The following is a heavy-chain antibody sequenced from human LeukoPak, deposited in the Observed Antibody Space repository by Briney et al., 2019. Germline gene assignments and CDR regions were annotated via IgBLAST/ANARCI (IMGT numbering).Heavy chain of an antibody. CDR3: ARVGEWLFDIDV. CDR1: GDPISDYC. D-gene: IGHD3-16*01. CDR2: IYGNGST. J-gene: IGHJ6*03. V-gene: IGHV4-4*07. Sequence: SETLSLTCTVSGDPISDYCWTWIRQPAWKGLEWIGRIYGNGSTNYNPSLKSRVAMSIDTSKMQFSLKLRSATAADTAVYYCARVGEWLFDIDVWGKGTTVIVSS.